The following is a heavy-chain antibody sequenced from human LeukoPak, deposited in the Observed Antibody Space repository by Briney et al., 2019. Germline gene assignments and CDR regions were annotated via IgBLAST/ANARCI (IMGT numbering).Heavy chain of an antibody. CDR1: GFTFNRCW. Sequence: GGSLGLSCVVSGFTFNRCWMNWVRQAPGKGLEWVAHINPDGRDTYYVDSVKGRFTISRDNAQNSMYLQMNSLRVEDTAVYYCTSWGDTTAEYFQRWGQSTLVTVSS. CDR3: TSWGDTTAEYFQR. V-gene: IGHV3-7*01. D-gene: IGHD2-21*02. CDR2: INPDGRDT. J-gene: IGHJ1*01.